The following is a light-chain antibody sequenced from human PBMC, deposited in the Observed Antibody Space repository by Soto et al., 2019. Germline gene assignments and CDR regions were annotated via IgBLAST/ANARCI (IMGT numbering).Light chain of an antibody. Sequence: QSALTQPASVSGSPGQSITISCTGTSSDVGGYNYVSWYQQHPGKAPKLMIYDVSNRPSGVSNRFSGSKSGNTASLTISGLQADDEADYYCSSYTSSSTPVVFGGGTKLT. V-gene: IGLV2-14*01. CDR1: SSDVGGYNY. J-gene: IGLJ2*01. CDR2: DVS. CDR3: SSYTSSSTPVV.